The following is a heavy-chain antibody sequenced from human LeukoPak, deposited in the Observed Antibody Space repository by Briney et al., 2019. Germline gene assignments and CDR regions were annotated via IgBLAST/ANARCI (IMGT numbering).Heavy chain of an antibody. V-gene: IGHV3-23*01. CDR3: ARGALSYSFDP. CDR2: ISSSGGST. CDR1: GFTFSSYA. D-gene: IGHD2/OR15-2a*01. J-gene: IGHJ5*02. Sequence: GGSLRLSCAASGFTFSSYAMSWVRQAPGKGLEWVSAISSSGGSTYYADSVKGRFTISRDNSKNTLYLQMNSLRAADTAVHFCARGALSYSFDPWGQGTLVTVSS.